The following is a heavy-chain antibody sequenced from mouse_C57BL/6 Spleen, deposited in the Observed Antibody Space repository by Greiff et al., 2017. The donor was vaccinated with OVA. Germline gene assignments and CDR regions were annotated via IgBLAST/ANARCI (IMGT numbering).Heavy chain of an antibody. CDR2: IIPNNGGT. D-gene: IGHD2-5*01. CDR3: ARSRAYYSNSWFAY. J-gene: IGHJ3*01. V-gene: IGHV1-26*01. Sequence: EVQLQQSGPELVKPGASVKISCKASGYTFTDYYMNWVKQSHGKSLEWIGDIIPNNGGTSYNQKFKGKATLTVDKSSSTAYMELRSLTSEDSAVYYCARSRAYYSNSWFAYWGQGTLVTVSA. CDR1: GYTFTDYY.